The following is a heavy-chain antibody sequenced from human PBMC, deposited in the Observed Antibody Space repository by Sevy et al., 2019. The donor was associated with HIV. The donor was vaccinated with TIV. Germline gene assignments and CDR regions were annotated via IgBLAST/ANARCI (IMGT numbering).Heavy chain of an antibody. CDR1: GGSFSGYY. J-gene: IGHJ3*02. D-gene: IGHD4-17*01. CDR3: ARATRPRFDYGDPYAFDI. CDR2: INHSGST. V-gene: IGHV4-34*01. Sequence: SETLSLTCAVYGGSFSGYYWSWIRQPPGKGLEWIGEINHSGSTNYNPSLKSRVTISVDTSKNQFSLKLSSVTAADTAVYYCARATRPRFDYGDPYAFDIWGQGTMVTVSS.